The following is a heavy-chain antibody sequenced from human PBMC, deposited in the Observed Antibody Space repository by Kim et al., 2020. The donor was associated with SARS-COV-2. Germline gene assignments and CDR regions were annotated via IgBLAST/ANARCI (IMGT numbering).Heavy chain of an antibody. D-gene: IGHD4-17*01. CDR2: INSDGSST. J-gene: IGHJ4*02. CDR1: GFTFSSYW. V-gene: IGHV3-74*01. CDR3: ARALDYGDYGPYFDY. Sequence: GGSLRLSCAASGFTFSSYWMHWVRQAPGKGLVWVSRINSDGSSTSYADSVKGRFTISRDNAKNTLYLQMNSLRAEDTAVYYCARALDYGDYGPYFDYWGQGTLVTVSS.